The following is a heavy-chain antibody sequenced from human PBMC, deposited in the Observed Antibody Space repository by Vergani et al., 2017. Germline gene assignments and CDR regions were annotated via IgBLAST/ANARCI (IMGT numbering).Heavy chain of an antibody. CDR1: GYTFTGYY. CDR2: INPNSGGT. J-gene: IGHJ4*02. CDR3: ASEPDCSSTSCYTSRGIDY. D-gene: IGHD2-2*02. V-gene: IGHV1-2*02. Sequence: QVQLVQSGAEVKKPGASVKVSCKASGYTFTGYYMHWVRQAPGQGLEWMGWINPNSGGTNYEQKFQGRVTMTRDTSISTAYMELSRLISDDTAVYYCASEPDCSSTSCYTSRGIDYWGQGTLVTVSS.